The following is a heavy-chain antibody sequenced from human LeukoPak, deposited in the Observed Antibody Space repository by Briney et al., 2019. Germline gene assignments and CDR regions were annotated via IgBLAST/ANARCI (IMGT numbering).Heavy chain of an antibody. CDR2: ISSSSNYI. Sequence: PGGSLRLSCAASGFTFSTYRMNWVRQAPGKGLEWVSCISSSSNYIYYGDSVKGRFTISRDNAKNSLYLQMNSLRAEDTAVYYCARDFSDDSSGYYGELDYWGQGTLVTVSS. D-gene: IGHD3-22*01. V-gene: IGHV3-21*01. CDR1: GFTFSTYR. CDR3: ARDFSDDSSGYYGELDY. J-gene: IGHJ4*02.